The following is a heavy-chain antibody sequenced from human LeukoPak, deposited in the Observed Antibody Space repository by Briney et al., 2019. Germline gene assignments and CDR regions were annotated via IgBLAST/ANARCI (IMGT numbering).Heavy chain of an antibody. D-gene: IGHD3-10*01. CDR3: AKDDAWLRFGE. CDR1: GFTVSSNY. V-gene: IGHV3-53*01. J-gene: IGHJ4*02. Sequence: GGSLRLSCAASGFTVSSNYMSWVRQAPGKGLEWVSGIYSGGSTYYADSVKGRFTISRDNSKNTLYLQMNSLRAEDTAVYYCAKDDAWLRFGEWSQGTLVTVSS. CDR2: IYSGGST.